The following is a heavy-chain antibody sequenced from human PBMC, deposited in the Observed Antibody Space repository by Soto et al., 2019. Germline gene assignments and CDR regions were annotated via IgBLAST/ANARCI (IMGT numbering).Heavy chain of an antibody. CDR1: GGSFSGYY. CDR3: ARGIGYCSSIYCSSARRLLSGS. J-gene: IGHJ5*02. D-gene: IGHD2-2*01. V-gene: IGHV4-34*01. Sequence: QVQLQQWGAGLLKPSETLSLTCAVYGGSFSGYYWTWIRQSPEKGLEWIGEVNHSGTTYYNPSLKTRVIISVQTPKYQFSLKMSHVTAEYAAVDYRARGIGYCSSIYCSSARRLLSGSWGQGTLVTVSS. CDR2: VNHSGTT.